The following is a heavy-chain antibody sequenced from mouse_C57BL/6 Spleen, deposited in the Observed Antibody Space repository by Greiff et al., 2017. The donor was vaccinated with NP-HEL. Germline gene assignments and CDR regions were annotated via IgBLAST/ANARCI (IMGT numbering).Heavy chain of an antibody. Sequence: QVQLQQSGAELVKPGASVKVSCKASGYTFTSYWMHWVKQRPGQGLEWIGRIHPSDSDTNYNQKFKGKATLTVDTSSSTAYMQLSSLTSEDSAVYYCARVSSYYGSSYWYFDVWGTGTTVTVSS. CDR3: ARVSSYYGSSYWYFDV. J-gene: IGHJ1*03. V-gene: IGHV1-74*01. CDR1: GYTFTSYW. CDR2: IHPSDSDT. D-gene: IGHD1-1*01.